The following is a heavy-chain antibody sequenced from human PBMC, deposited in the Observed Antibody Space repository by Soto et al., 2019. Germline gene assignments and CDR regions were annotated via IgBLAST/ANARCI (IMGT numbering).Heavy chain of an antibody. V-gene: IGHV1-18*01. Sequence: ASVKVSCKTSGYTFSNYGINWVRQAPGQGLEWMGWISAYNGNTNFAQKLQGRVSLTTDTSSTTAYMELRSLTSDDTAVYYCATLSLAVAGTGLGYWGQGTLVTVSS. D-gene: IGHD6-19*01. J-gene: IGHJ4*02. CDR3: ATLSLAVAGTGLGY. CDR2: ISAYNGNT. CDR1: GYTFSNYG.